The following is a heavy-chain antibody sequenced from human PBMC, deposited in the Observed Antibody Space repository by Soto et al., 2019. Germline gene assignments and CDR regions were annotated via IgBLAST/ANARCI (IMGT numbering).Heavy chain of an antibody. J-gene: IGHJ4*02. V-gene: IGHV4-31*03. CDR2: IYYSEST. Sequence: QVQLQESGPGLVKPSQTLSLTCTVSGGSISSGGYYWSWIRQHPGQGLGWIGYIYYSESTYYNPSLKSRVTISVDTSKNLFSLKLSSVTAADTAVYYCARAWGGYFDYWGQGTLVTVSS. CDR3: ARAWGGYFDY. D-gene: IGHD3-16*01. CDR1: GGSISSGGYY.